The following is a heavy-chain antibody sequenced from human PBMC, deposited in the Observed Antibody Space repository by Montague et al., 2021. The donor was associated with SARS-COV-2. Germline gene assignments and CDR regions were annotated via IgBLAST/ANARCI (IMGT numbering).Heavy chain of an antibody. CDR3: ARLLGGSYLYWYFDL. CDR2: IDPSHSYT. J-gene: IGHJ2*01. V-gene: IGHV5-10-1*01. D-gene: IGHD1-26*01. Sequence: QSGAEVKKPGESLRISCKGSGYSFTSYWISWVRQIPGKGLEWMGRIDPSHSYTNYSPSFQGHVTISADKSISTAYLQWSSLKASDTAMYYCARLLGGSYLYWYFDLWGRGTLVTVSS. CDR1: GYSFTSYW.